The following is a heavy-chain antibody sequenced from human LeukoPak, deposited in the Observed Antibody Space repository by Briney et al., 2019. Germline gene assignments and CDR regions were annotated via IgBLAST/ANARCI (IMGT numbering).Heavy chain of an antibody. CDR3: TRRAPSHDFDS. Sequence: GGSLRLSCAASGFTFSSYSMNWVRQAPGKGLEWVSAINAASNVIYYAESVKGRFTISRDNAKNSLFLQMNSLRPEDTAVYYCTRRAPSHDFDSWGQGTLVTVSS. CDR1: GFTFSSYS. J-gene: IGHJ4*02. V-gene: IGHV3-21*01. CDR2: INAASNVI.